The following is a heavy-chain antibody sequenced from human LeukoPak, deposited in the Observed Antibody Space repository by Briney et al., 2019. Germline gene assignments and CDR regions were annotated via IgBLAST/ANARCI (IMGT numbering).Heavy chain of an antibody. D-gene: IGHD3-22*01. V-gene: IGHV3-15*01. CDR2: IKGKTEGGTT. Sequence: PGGSLRLACAASGFTFSNAWMSWVRQAPGKGLEWVALIKGKTEGGTTDYAAPVKGRFTISRDDSKNTLYMHMTSLKTEDTALYYCTTRTMRVVHLDYWGQGALVTVSA. CDR3: TTRTMRVVHLDY. J-gene: IGHJ4*02. CDR1: GFTFSNAW.